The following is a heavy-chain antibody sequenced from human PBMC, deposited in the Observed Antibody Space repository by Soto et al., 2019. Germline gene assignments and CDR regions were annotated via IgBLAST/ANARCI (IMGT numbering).Heavy chain of an antibody. CDR2: ISADGSDK. J-gene: IGHJ4*02. Sequence: QVQLVESGGGVVQPGRSLRLSCAASGFTFSNFGMHWGRQAPGKGLEWVAAISADGSDKYFSDSVKGRFTISRDNSKNTLFLQMNSLRVEDTAVYYCTKGSEVARQELDYWGQGTLVPVSS. V-gene: IGHV3-30*18. D-gene: IGHD3-3*01. CDR1: GFTFSNFG. CDR3: TKGSEVARQELDY.